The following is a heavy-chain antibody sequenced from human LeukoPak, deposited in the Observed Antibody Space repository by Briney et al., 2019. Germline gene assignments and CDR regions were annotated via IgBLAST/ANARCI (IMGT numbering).Heavy chain of an antibody. V-gene: IGHV4-34*01. CDR2: ISHSGMT. CDR3: ATLGFAAAGKMGDY. D-gene: IGHD6-13*01. Sequence: SETLSLPCAVYGGSFSGHYWTWVRQPPGKGLEWIGEISHSGMTNNNPSLKSRVTISVDTSKNQFSLKLSSVTAADTAVYYCATLGFAAAGKMGDYWGQGTLVTVSS. J-gene: IGHJ4*02. CDR1: GGSFSGHY.